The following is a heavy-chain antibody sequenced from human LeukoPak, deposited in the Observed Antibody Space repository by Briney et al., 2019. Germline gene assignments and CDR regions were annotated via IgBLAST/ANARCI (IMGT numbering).Heavy chain of an antibody. CDR1: GGSLSGHY. V-gene: IGHV4-59*11. J-gene: IGHJ3*01. Sequence: SETLSLTCTVSGGSLSGHYWSWIRQPPGKRLEWIGYVSYTGRTKYNPSLQSRVTISIDTSKSQVSLKLTSVTEADAAASSCARLLDNDISGDPDTFDVWGQGTTVIVSS. CDR3: ARLLDNDISGDPDTFDV. CDR2: VSYTGRT. D-gene: IGHD3-22*01.